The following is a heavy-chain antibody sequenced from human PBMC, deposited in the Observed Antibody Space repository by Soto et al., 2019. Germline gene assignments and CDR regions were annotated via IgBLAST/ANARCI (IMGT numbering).Heavy chain of an antibody. CDR3: ARDDVDTAMPYGMDV. V-gene: IGHV1-69*12. Sequence: QVQLVQSGAEVKKPGSSVKVSCKASGGTFSSYAISWVRQAPGQGLEWMGGIIPIFGTANYAQKFQGRVTITADESTSTGHMGLSSLGSEDTAVDYCARDDVDTAMPYGMDVWGQGTTVTVSS. CDR2: IIPIFGTA. CDR1: GGTFSSYA. J-gene: IGHJ6*02. D-gene: IGHD5-18*01.